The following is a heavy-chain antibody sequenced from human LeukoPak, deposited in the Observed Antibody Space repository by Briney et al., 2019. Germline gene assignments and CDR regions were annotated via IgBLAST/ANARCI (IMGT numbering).Heavy chain of an antibody. D-gene: IGHD2-2*01. Sequence: ASVKVSCKASGGTFSSYAISWVQQAPGKGLEWMGRVDPEDGETIYAEKFQGRVTITADTSTDTAYMELSSLRSEDTAVYYCAAEGQLGAFDIWGQGTMVTVSS. CDR1: GGTFSSYA. CDR2: VDPEDGET. V-gene: IGHV1-69-2*01. J-gene: IGHJ3*02. CDR3: AAEGQLGAFDI.